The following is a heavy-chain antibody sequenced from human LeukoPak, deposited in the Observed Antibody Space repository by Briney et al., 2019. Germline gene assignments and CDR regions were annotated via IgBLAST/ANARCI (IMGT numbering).Heavy chain of an antibody. J-gene: IGHJ5*02. V-gene: IGHV1-18*01. CDR2: ISAYNGNT. Sequence: ASVKVSCKASGYTFTSYGISRVRQAPGQGLEWMGWISAYNGNTNYAQKLQGRVTMTTDTSTSTAYMELRSLRSDDTAVYYCARDVAAGEWSFNWFDPWGQGTLVTVSS. D-gene: IGHD3-3*01. CDR1: GYTFTSYG. CDR3: ARDVAAGEWSFNWFDP.